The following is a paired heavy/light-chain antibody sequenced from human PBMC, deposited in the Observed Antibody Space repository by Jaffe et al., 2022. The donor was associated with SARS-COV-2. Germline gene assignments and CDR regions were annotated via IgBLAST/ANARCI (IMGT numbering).Heavy chain of an antibody. CDR1: GFTFSSYS. J-gene: IGHJ3*01. V-gene: IGHV3-21*01. D-gene: IGHD3-22*01. CDR2: ISSSGNYI. CDR3: ARDLDRSQSLYSS. Sequence: EVQLVESGGGLVKPGESLRLSCAASGFTFSSYSMNWVRQAPGKGLEWVSSISSSGNYIYYADSMKGRFTISRDNAKNSLYLQMNSLRAEDTAVYYCARDLDRSQSLYSSWGQGTMVTVSS.
Light chain of an antibody. CDR2: AAS. CDR1: QGISSS. CDR3: QQYYSFPRT. V-gene: IGKV1D-8*01. Sequence: VIWMTQSPSLVSASIGDRVTMNCRVSQGISSSLAWYQQKPGKAPELLIYAASTLQSGVPSRFSGSGSGTDFTLTISCLQSEDFATYYCQQYYSFPRTFGQGTKVEIK. J-gene: IGKJ1*01.